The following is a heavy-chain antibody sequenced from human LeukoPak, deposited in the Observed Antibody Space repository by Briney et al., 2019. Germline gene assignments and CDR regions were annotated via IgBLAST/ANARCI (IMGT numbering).Heavy chain of an antibody. V-gene: IGHV1-2*02. D-gene: IGHD4-17*01. CDR2: INPNSGGT. CDR3: ARGPGYGDHGQEGDY. J-gene: IGHJ4*02. CDR1: GYTFTGYY. Sequence: ASVKVSCKASGYTFTGYYMHWVRQAPGQGLEWMGWINPNSGGTNYAQKFQGRVTMTRNTSISTAYMELSSLRSEDTAVYYCARGPGYGDHGQEGDYWGQGTLVTVSS.